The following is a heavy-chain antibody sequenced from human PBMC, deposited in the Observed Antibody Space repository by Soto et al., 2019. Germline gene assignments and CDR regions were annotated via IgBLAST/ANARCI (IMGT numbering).Heavy chain of an antibody. CDR3: ARDPGGYSGYEHVFDY. Sequence: QVQLVQSGAEVKKPGASVKVSCKASGYTFTSYGISWVRQAPGQGREWMGWISAYNGNTNYAQKLQGRVTMTTDTSTSKAYMEMRRLRSDDTAVYYCARDPGGYSGYEHVFDYWGQGTLVTVSS. J-gene: IGHJ4*02. CDR2: ISAYNGNT. CDR1: GYTFTSYG. V-gene: IGHV1-18*01. D-gene: IGHD5-12*01.